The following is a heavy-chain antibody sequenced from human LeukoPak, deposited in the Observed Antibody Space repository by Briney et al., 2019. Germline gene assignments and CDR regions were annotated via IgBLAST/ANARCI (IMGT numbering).Heavy chain of an antibody. J-gene: IGHJ4*02. CDR2: VRDKANGYAT. Sequence: PGGSLKLSCAASGFTFDDSPIHWVRQASGKGLEWVGRVRDKANGYATGYAASVKGRFTISRDDSKNTAYLQMNSLIIEDTAWYYWSRKPPRTGTVEHRGQGALVTVSS. V-gene: IGHV3-73*01. CDR1: GFTFDDSP. D-gene: IGHD3/OR15-3a*01. CDR3: SRKPPRTGTVEH.